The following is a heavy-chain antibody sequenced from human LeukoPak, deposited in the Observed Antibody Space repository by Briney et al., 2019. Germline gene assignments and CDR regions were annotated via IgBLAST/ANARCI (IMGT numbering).Heavy chain of an antibody. CDR2: ISYDGSNK. V-gene: IGHV3-30*18. D-gene: IGHD2-2*01. CDR3: AKVGYCSSTSCRIRFRGAFDI. J-gene: IGHJ3*02. Sequence: GGSLRLSCAASGFTFSSYGMHWVRQAPGKGLEWVAVISYDGSNKYYADSVKGRFTISRDNSKNTLYLQMNSLRAEDTAVYYCAKVGYCSSTSCRIRFRGAFDIWGQGTMVTVSS. CDR1: GFTFSSYG.